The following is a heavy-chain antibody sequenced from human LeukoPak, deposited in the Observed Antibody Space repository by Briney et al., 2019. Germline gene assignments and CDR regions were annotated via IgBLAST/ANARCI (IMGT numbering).Heavy chain of an antibody. V-gene: IGHV1-2*02. CDR2: INPNSGGT. CDR1: GYTFTGYY. J-gene: IGHJ6*03. Sequence: ASVKVSCKASGYTFTGYYMHWVRQVPGQGLEWMGWINPNSGGTNYAQKFQGRVTMTRDTSISTAYMELSRLRSDDTAVYYCARGGHTDYDFWGGPSSDYYYYMDVWGKGTTVTVSS. CDR3: ARGGHTDYDFWGGPSSDYYYYMDV. D-gene: IGHD3-3*01.